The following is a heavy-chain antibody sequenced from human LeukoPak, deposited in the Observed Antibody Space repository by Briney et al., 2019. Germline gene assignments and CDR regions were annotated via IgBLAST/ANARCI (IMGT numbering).Heavy chain of an antibody. D-gene: IGHD6-19*01. CDR1: GCSLSSYY. Sequence: SETLSLTCTVSGCSLSSYYWSWIRQPPGKGLEWIGYIYYSGSTNYNPSLKSRVSISVDTSKHQFSLKLSSVTAADTAVYYCASGGGSSGWYLPDYWGQGTLVTVSS. CDR3: ASGGGSSGWYLPDY. V-gene: IGHV4-59*12. J-gene: IGHJ4*02. CDR2: IYYSGST.